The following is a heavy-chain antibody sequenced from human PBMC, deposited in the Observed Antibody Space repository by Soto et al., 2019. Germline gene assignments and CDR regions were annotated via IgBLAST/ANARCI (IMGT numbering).Heavy chain of an antibody. V-gene: IGHV4-59*01. CDR3: GRGEVDRYNWNYGIDY. D-gene: IGHD1-7*01. CDR1: GGSISSYY. Sequence: SETLSLTCTVSGGSISSYYWSWIRQPPGKGLEWIGYIYYSGNTNYNPSLKSRVTISVDTSKNQFSLKLSSVTAADTAVYYCGRGEVDRYNWNYGIDYWGQGALVTVSS. CDR2: IYYSGNT. J-gene: IGHJ4*02.